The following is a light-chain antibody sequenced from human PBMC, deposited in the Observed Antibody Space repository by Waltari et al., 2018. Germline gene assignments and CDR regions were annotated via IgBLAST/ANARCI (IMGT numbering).Light chain of an antibody. CDR2: DVS. Sequence: QSALTQPASVSGSPGQSITISCTCTSSDVGGYNYVSRYQQHPGKAPKLMIYDVSNRPSGVSNRFSGSKSGNTASLTISVLQAEDEADYYCSSYTSSSLVVSGGGTKLTVL. CDR1: SSDVGGYNY. V-gene: IGLV2-14*03. CDR3: SSYTSSSLVV. J-gene: IGLJ2*01.